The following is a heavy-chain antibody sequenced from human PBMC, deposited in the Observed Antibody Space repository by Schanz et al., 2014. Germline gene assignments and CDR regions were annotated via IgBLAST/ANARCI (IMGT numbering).Heavy chain of an antibody. J-gene: IGHJ3*02. Sequence: QVQLVQSGAEVKKPGASVKVSCKASRYPFTAYYMHWVRQAPGQGLEWMGRINPNSGDTNYAQKFQGRVTMTRDTSISTAYMEMSRLISDDTAVYYCAREMLDIVATMDDDAFDIWGQGTMVTVSS. CDR2: INPNSGDT. V-gene: IGHV1-2*06. CDR3: AREMLDIVATMDDDAFDI. CDR1: RYPFTAYY. D-gene: IGHD5-12*01.